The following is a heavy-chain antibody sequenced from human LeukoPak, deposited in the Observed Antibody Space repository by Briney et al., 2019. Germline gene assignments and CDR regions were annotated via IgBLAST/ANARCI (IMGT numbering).Heavy chain of an antibody. CDR1: GFTFSSYG. J-gene: IGHJ4*02. D-gene: IGHD6-19*01. V-gene: IGHV3-30*02. CDR3: AKDMIAVAGSSFDY. Sequence: GGSLRLSCAASGFTFSSYGMHWVRQAPGKGLEWVAFIRYDGSNKYYADSVKGRFTISRDNSKNTLYLQMNGLRAEDTAVYYCAKDMIAVAGSSFDYWGKGTLVTVSS. CDR2: IRYDGSNK.